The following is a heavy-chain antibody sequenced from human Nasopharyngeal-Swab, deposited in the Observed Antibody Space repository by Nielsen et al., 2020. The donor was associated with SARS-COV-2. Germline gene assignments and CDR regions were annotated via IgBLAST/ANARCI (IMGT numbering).Heavy chain of an antibody. V-gene: IGHV3-21*01. CDR2: ISSSSSYI. D-gene: IGHD3-22*01. CDR1: GFTFSSYS. Sequence: GESLKISCAASGFTFSSYSMNWVCQAPGKGLEWVSSISSSSSYIYYADSVKGRFTIPRDNAKNSLYLQMNSLRAEDTAVYYCARGSYYYDSSGYYDYWGQGTLVTVSS. J-gene: IGHJ4*02. CDR3: ARGSYYYDSSGYYDY.